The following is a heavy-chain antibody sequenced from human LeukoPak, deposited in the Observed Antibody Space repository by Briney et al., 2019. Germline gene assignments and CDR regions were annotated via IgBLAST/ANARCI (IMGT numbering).Heavy chain of an antibody. J-gene: IGHJ4*02. CDR2: INPNSGGT. CDR3: AREIRRYCSSTSCSPSDFDY. D-gene: IGHD2-2*01. V-gene: IGHV1-2*06. CDR1: GYTFTGYY. Sequence: ASVKVSCKASGYTFTGYYMHWVRQAPGQGLEWMGRINPNSGGTNYAQKFQGRVTMTRDTSISTAYMELSRLRSDDTAVYYCAREIRRYCSSTSCSPSDFDYWGQGTLVTVSS.